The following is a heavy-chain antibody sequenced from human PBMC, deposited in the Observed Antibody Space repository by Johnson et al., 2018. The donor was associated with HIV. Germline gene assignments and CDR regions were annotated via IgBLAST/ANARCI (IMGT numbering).Heavy chain of an antibody. D-gene: IGHD6-13*01. CDR3: GHSSSWYAFDI. Sequence: QVQLVESGGGLVQPGGSLRLSCAASGFTFSSYGMHWVRQAPGKGLEWVAVISYDGSNKYYADSVKGRFTISRDNSKNTLYLQMNSLRAEDTAVYYCGHSSSWYAFDIWGQGTMVTVSS. V-gene: IGHV3-30*03. CDR2: ISYDGSNK. J-gene: IGHJ3*02. CDR1: GFTFSSYG.